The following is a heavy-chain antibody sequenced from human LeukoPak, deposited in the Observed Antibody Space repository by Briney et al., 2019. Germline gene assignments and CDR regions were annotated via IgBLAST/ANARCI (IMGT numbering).Heavy chain of an antibody. CDR2: INHSGST. CDR3: ARGRSSGWYGY. Sequence: PSETLSLTCAVYGGSFSGYYWSWIRQPPGKGLEWIGEINHSGSTNYNPSLKSRVTISVDTSKNQFSLKLSSVTAADTAVYYCARGRSSGWYGYWGQGTLATV. D-gene: IGHD6-19*01. J-gene: IGHJ4*02. CDR1: GGSFSGYY. V-gene: IGHV4-34*01.